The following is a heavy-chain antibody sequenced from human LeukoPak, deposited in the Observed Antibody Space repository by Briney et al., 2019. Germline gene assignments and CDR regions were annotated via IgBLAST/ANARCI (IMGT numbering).Heavy chain of an antibody. V-gene: IGHV1-2*02. CDR3: ARGAHLVVVPYTYFDY. Sequence: GESLKISCKGSGYSFTGYYMHWVRQAPGQGLGWMGWINPNSGGTNYAQKFQGRVTMTRDTSITTAYMELSRLRSDDTAVYYCARGAHLVVVPYTYFDYWGQGTLVTVSS. D-gene: IGHD2-2*01. CDR2: INPNSGGT. J-gene: IGHJ4*02. CDR1: GYSFTGYY.